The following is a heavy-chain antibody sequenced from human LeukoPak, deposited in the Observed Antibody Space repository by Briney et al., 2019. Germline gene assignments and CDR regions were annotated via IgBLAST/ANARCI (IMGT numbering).Heavy chain of an antibody. D-gene: IGHD2-8*01. CDR2: ISYDGSNK. V-gene: IGHV3-30*01. J-gene: IGHJ4*02. CDR3: ARAYSWVYAIFYFDY. Sequence: GRSLRLSCAASGFTFSSYAMHWVRQAPGKGLEWVAVISYDGSNKYYADSVKGRFTISRDNSKNTLYLQMNSLRAEDTAVYYCARAYSWVYAIFYFDYWGQGTVVTVSS. CDR1: GFTFSSYA.